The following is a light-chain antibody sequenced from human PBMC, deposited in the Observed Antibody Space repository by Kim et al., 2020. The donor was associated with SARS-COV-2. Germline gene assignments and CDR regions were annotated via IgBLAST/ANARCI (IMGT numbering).Light chain of an antibody. CDR3: QQTHSFPLT. J-gene: IGKJ4*01. Sequence: DIQMTQSPSSVSASVGDRVTTTCRASQDISSWLGWYQQKPGKAPKVLIYEASNLQSGVPSRFSGSGSGTDITLTINSLQPEDFATFYCQQTHSFPLTFGGWAKVDIK. CDR2: EAS. CDR1: QDISSW. V-gene: IGKV1D-12*01.